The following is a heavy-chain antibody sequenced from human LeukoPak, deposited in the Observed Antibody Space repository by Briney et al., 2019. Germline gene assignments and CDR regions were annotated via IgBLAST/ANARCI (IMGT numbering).Heavy chain of an antibody. CDR1: GYTFTGYY. CDR3: ARRFGELLSHAFDI. Sequence: GASVKVSCKASGYTFTGYYIHWVRQAPGQGLEWMGWITPNSGGTNYAQKFQGRVTMTRDTSISTAYMELSSLRSEDTAVYYCARRFGELLSHAFDIWGQGTMVTVSS. D-gene: IGHD3-10*01. CDR2: ITPNSGGT. V-gene: IGHV1-2*02. J-gene: IGHJ3*02.